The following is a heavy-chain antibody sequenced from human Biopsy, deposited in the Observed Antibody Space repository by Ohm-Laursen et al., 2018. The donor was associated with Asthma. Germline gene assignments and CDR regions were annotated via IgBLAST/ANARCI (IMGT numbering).Heavy chain of an antibody. D-gene: IGHD2-21*02. CDR3: ARGWNCGGDCYSLDS. Sequence: TLSLTWAVSGGSISGFSWTWIRQSPGVGLEWIGYIYRNGNTYYNPTLKNRVTISIDRSKNQFSLRLRSVTAADTAVYYCARGWNCGGDCYSLDSWGQGTLVTVSS. CDR2: IYRNGNT. V-gene: IGHV4-30-2*06. J-gene: IGHJ4*02. CDR1: GGSISGFS.